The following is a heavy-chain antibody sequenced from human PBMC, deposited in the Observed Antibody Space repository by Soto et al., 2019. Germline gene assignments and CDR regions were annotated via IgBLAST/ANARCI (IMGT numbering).Heavy chain of an antibody. V-gene: IGHV3-21*01. D-gene: IGHD2-2*02. Sequence: PSETLSLTCAISGAPITWGDYSWNWVRQAPGKGLEWVSSISSSSSYIYYADSVKGRFTISRDNAKNSLYLQMNSLRAEDTAVYYCARDSGHLVPAAISYYYYYGMDVWGQGTTVTVSS. J-gene: IGHJ6*02. CDR1: GAPITWGDYS. CDR3: ARDSGHLVPAAISYYYYYGMDV. CDR2: ISSSSSYI.